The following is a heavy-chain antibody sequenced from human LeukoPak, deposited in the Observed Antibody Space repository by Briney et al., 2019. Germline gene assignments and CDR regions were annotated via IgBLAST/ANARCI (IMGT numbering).Heavy chain of an antibody. D-gene: IGHD4-17*01. Sequence: GGSLRLSCGASGFVFDDYDMHWVRQAPGKGLEWVAVISYDGSNKYYADSVKGRFTISRDNSKNTLYLQMNSLRAEDTAVYYCAKDLHGDYVDAAFDIWGQGTMVTVSS. CDR2: ISYDGSNK. CDR1: GFVFDDYD. V-gene: IGHV3-30*18. J-gene: IGHJ3*02. CDR3: AKDLHGDYVDAAFDI.